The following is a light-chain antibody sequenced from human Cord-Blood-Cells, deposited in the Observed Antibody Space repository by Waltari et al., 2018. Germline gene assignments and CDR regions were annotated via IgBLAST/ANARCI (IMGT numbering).Light chain of an antibody. Sequence: QSVLTQPHSVSGAPGQRVPISCTGSSSNIGAGYDVHWYQQLPGTAPKLLIYGNSNRPSGVPDRFSGSKSGTSASLAITGLQAEDEADYYCQSYDSSLSGVFGGGTKLTVL. CDR1: SSNIGAGYD. V-gene: IGLV1-40*01. CDR3: QSYDSSLSGV. CDR2: GNS. J-gene: IGLJ3*02.